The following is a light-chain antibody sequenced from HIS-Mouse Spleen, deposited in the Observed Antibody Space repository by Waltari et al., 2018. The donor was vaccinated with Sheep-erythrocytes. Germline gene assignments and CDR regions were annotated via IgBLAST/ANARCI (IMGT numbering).Light chain of an antibody. CDR3: YSTDSSGNHYV. CDR2: EDS. CDR1: ALPKKY. Sequence: SYELTQPPSVSVSPGQTARITCSGDALPKKYAHWYQQKSGQAPVLVIYEDSKRPSGIPERISGSSSGTMATLTISGAHVEDEADYYCYSTDSSGNHYVFGTGTKVTVL. J-gene: IGLJ1*01. V-gene: IGLV3-10*01.